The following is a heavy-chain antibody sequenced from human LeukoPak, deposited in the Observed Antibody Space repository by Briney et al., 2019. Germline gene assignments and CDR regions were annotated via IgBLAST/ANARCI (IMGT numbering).Heavy chain of an antibody. CDR3: ARDYYYDSSGYWDYCFDY. V-gene: IGHV3-48*03. J-gene: IGHJ4*02. D-gene: IGHD3-22*01. CDR2: ISGSGSSI. Sequence: GGSLRLSCTASGFTFSTYEMNWVRQAPGKGLEWISYISGSGSSIFYADSLQGRFTVSRDNAKNSVYLQMNSLRAEDTAVYYCARDYYYDSSGYWDYCFDYWGQGTLVTVSS. CDR1: GFTFSTYE.